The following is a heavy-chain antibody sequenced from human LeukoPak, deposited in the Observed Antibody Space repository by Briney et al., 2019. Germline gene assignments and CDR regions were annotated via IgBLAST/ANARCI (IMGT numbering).Heavy chain of an antibody. D-gene: IGHD6-19*01. CDR2: IYYSGST. CDR3: ARHQWLGPFDY. Sequence: SETLSLTCTVSGGSISSGGYYWSWIRQHPGKGLEWIGYIYYSGSTYYNPSLKSRVTISVDTSKNQFSLKLSSVTAADTAVYYCARHQWLGPFDYWGQGTLVTVSS. J-gene: IGHJ4*02. CDR1: GGSISSGGYY. V-gene: IGHV4-31*03.